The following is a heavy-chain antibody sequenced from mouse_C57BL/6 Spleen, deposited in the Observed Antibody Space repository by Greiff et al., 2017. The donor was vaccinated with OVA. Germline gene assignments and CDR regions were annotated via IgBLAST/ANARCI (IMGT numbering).Heavy chain of an antibody. CDR3: ARRYGLGYAMDY. J-gene: IGHJ4*01. CDR1: GYTFTSYW. Sequence: VQLQQPGAELVRPGTSVKLSCKASGYTFTSYWMHWVKQRPGQGLEWIGVIDPSDSYTNYNQKFKGKATLTVDTSSSTAYMQLSSLTSEDSAVYYCARRYGLGYAMDYWGQGTSVIVSS. V-gene: IGHV1-59*01. D-gene: IGHD2-10*02. CDR2: IDPSDSYT.